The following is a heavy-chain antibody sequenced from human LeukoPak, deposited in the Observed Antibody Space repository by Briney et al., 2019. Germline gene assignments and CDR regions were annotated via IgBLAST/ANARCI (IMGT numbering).Heavy chain of an antibody. V-gene: IGHV3-30-3*01. CDR2: VSYDGSNK. D-gene: IGHD2-15*01. CDR1: GFTFSNYA. CDR3: ARPSGTWGAFDI. J-gene: IGHJ3*02. Sequence: QPGGSLRLSCAASGFTFSNYAMHWVRQAPGKGLEWVAVVSYDGSNKYYADSVKGRFTISRDNSKNTLYLQMNSLRAEDTAVYYCARPSGTWGAFDIWGHGTVVTVSS.